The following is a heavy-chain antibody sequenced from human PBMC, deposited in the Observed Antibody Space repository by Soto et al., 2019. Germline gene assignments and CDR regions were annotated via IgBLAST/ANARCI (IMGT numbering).Heavy chain of an antibody. CDR3: AIVRFGEWGCAMDV. J-gene: IGHJ6*02. Sequence: QVQLVESGEGLVKPGGSLRLYCAASGLTFSDCYMNWIRQAPGKGLEWVSYFSSSGSSINYAGSVKGRFTISRDNAKNSLYLQMNSLRAEDTAIYYCAIVRFGEWGCAMDVWGQGTTVTVSS. V-gene: IGHV3-11*01. CDR2: FSSSGSSI. D-gene: IGHD3-10*01. CDR1: GLTFSDCY.